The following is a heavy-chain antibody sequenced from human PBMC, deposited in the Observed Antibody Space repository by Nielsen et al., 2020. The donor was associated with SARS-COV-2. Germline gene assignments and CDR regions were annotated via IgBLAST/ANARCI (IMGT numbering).Heavy chain of an antibody. J-gene: IGHJ5*02. V-gene: IGHV1-18*01. D-gene: IGHD6-13*01. CDR3: AAARYTSSWYRVNYFDP. CDR1: GYTFTSYG. Sequence: ASVKVSCKASGYTFTSYGISWVRQAPGQGLEWMGWISAYNGNTNYAQKFQERVTITRDMSTSTAYMELSSLRSEDTAVYYCAAARYTSSWYRVNYFDPWGQGTPVTVSS. CDR2: ISAYNGNT.